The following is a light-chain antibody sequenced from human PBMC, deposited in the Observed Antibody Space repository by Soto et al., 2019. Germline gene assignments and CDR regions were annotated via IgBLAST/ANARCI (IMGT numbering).Light chain of an antibody. J-gene: IGKJ4*01. CDR1: QGISSA. V-gene: IGKV1-13*02. Sequence: AIQLTQSPSSLSASVGDRVTITCRASQGISSALAWYQQKPGKAPKLLIYDASSLESGVPSRFSGSGSGTDFTLTISSLQPDDFAPYYCQQFNSYPRLTFGGRTKVEIK. CDR3: QQFNSYPRLT. CDR2: DAS.